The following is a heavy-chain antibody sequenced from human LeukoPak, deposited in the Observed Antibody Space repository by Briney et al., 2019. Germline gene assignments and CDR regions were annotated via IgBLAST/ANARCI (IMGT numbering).Heavy chain of an antibody. CDR3: AKSIAMVRGVNDH. D-gene: IGHD3-10*01. CDR1: GFTFSSYG. V-gene: IGHV3-30*02. Sequence: PGGSLRLSCAASGFTFSSYGMHWVRQAPGKGLEWVAFIRYDGSNKYYADSVKGRFTISRDNSKNTLYLQMNSLRAEDTAVYYCAKSIAMVRGVNDHWGQGTLVTVSS. CDR2: IRYDGSNK. J-gene: IGHJ4*02.